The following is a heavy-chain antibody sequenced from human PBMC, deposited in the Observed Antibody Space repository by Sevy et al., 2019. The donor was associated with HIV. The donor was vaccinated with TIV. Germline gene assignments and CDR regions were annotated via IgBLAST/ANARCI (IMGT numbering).Heavy chain of an antibody. D-gene: IGHD3-16*01. CDR3: VRYQYYYGMDV. J-gene: IGHJ6*02. V-gene: IGHV3-74*01. CDR1: GFTFSNYW. CDR2: INSEGSFT. Sequence: GGSLRLSCAASGFTFSNYWMHWVRQVPGKGLALVARINSEGSFTSYADVVKGRFTISRDNANNTLHLQMKSLRAEDTAVYYCVRYQYYYGMDVWGQGTTVTVSS.